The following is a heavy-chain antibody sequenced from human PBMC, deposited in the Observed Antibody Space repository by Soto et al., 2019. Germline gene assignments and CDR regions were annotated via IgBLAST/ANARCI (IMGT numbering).Heavy chain of an antibody. J-gene: IGHJ3*02. D-gene: IGHD1-7*01. CDR3: AKDLPWQTTYAFDI. V-gene: IGHV3-30*18. Sequence: PGGSLRLSCAASGFTFSSYGIHWVRQAPGKGLEWVAVISYDGSNKYYADSVKGRFTISRDNSKNTLYLQMNSLRAEDTAVYYCAKDLPWQTTYAFDIWGQGTMVTVSS. CDR2: ISYDGSNK. CDR1: GFTFSSYG.